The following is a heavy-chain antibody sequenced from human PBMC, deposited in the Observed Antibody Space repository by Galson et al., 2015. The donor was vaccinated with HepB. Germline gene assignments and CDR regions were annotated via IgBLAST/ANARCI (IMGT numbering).Heavy chain of an antibody. J-gene: IGHJ4*02. D-gene: IGHD6-13*01. Sequence: SLRLSCAASGFDFGNYGMHWVRQAPGKGLEWMALIWKDGSNKHYADSLKGRFRISRDNAKNTLFLEADSVSAEDTAVYYCAREDATITVAALEYWGPGVLVTVSS. V-gene: IGHV3-33*01. CDR2: IWKDGSNK. CDR1: GFDFGNYG. CDR3: AREDATITVAALEY.